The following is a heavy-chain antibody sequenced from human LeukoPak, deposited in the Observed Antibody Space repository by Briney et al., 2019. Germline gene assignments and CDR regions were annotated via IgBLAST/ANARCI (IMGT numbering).Heavy chain of an antibody. J-gene: IGHJ3*02. V-gene: IGHV3-23*01. CDR1: GFTFSSYA. CDR3: ASFTPKTDAFDI. Sequence: GGSLRLSCAASGFTFSSYAMSWVRQAPGKGLEWVSAISGSGGSTYYADSVKGRFTISRDSSKNTLYVQMNRLRAEDTAEYYCASFTPKTDAFDIWGQGTMVTVSS. CDR2: ISGSGGST.